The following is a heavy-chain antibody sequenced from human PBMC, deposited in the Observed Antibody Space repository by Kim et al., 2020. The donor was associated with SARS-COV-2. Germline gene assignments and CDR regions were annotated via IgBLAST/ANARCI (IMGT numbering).Heavy chain of an antibody. J-gene: IGHJ6*02. CDR1: GYTFTSYG. V-gene: IGHV1-18*01. CDR2: ISAYNGNT. Sequence: ASVKVSCKASGYTFTSYGISWVRQAPGQGLEWMGWISAYNGNTNYAQKLQGRVTMTTDTSTSTVYMDLRSLRSDDTAVYYCARDRSGCGSNSCYYYYGMDVWGQGTTVTVPS. CDR3: ARDRSGCGSNSCYYYYGMDV. D-gene: IGHD2-2*01.